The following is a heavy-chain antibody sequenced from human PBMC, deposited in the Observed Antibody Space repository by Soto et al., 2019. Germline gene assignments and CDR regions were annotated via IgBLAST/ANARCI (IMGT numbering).Heavy chain of an antibody. J-gene: IGHJ6*02. CDR1: GYTFTSYG. CDR2: ISAYNGNT. D-gene: IGHD2-2*01. Sequence: GASVKVSCKASGYTFTSYGISWVRQAPGQGLEWMGWISAYNGNTNYAQKRQGRVTMTTDKSTSKAYMELRSLRSGDTAVYYCARDLVPTTEELVGMDVWGQGTTVTVSS. CDR3: ARDLVPTTEELVGMDV. V-gene: IGHV1-18*01.